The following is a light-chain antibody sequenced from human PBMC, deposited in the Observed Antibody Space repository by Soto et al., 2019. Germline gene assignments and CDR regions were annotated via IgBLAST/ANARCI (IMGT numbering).Light chain of an antibody. CDR2: DAS. V-gene: IGKV3-11*01. CDR1: HSVTSNY. Sequence: EIVLTQSPGTLSLSPGERATLSCRAIHSVTSNYLAWYQQRPGQAPRLLIYDASDRATGIPARFSGSGSGTDFTLTISSLEPEDFAVYYCQQRSNWPPSITFGQGTRLEIK. J-gene: IGKJ5*01. CDR3: QQRSNWPPSIT.